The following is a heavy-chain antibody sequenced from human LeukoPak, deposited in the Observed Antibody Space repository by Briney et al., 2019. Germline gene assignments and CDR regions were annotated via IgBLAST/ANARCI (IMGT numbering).Heavy chain of an antibody. V-gene: IGHV3-73*01. J-gene: IGHJ4*02. Sequence: GGSLRLSCAASGFSFSDSPMHWVRQASGKGLEWVGRVRDRANSYAIGYAASVEGRFTISRDDSENTAYLQMNSLIIEDTAVYYCTRQRPQTGTFDDWGQGTLVTVSS. D-gene: IGHD3-9*01. CDR1: GFSFSDSP. CDR3: TRQRPQTGTFDD. CDR2: VRDRANSYAI.